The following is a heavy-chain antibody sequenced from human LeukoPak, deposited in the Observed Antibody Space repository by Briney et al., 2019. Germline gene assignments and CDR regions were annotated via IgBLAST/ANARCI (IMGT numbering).Heavy chain of an antibody. J-gene: IGHJ3*02. Sequence: GGSLRLSCAASGFTFSSYAMSWVRQAPGEGLEWVSAISGSGGSTYYADSVKGRFTISRDNSKNTLYLQMNSLRAEDTAVYYCAKRLLYCSSTSCQDDAFDIWGQGTMVTVSS. V-gene: IGHV3-23*01. CDR3: AKRLLYCSSTSCQDDAFDI. CDR1: GFTFSSYA. D-gene: IGHD2-2*01. CDR2: ISGSGGST.